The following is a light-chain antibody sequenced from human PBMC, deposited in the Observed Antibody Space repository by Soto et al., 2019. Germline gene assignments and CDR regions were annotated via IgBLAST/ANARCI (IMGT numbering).Light chain of an antibody. V-gene: IGLV2-14*01. Sequence: QSALTQPASVSGSPGQSITISCTGPSSDVGGYNYVSWYQQHPGKAPKLMIYDVSNRPSGVSNRFSGSKSGNTASLTISGLKAEDEADYYCSSYTSSSTVVFGGGTKLTVL. J-gene: IGLJ2*01. CDR3: SSYTSSSTVV. CDR1: SSDVGGYNY. CDR2: DVS.